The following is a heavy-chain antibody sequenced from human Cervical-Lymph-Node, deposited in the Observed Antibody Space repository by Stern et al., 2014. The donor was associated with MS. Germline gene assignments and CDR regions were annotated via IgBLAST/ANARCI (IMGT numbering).Heavy chain of an antibody. V-gene: IGHV5-51*03. J-gene: IGHJ4*02. Sequence: VQLVQSGAEVKKPGESLKISCEASGYLFDDYWIGWVRQMSGRGLELVAIIFPRDSNTRYSPSVQGQVTISADKSISTAYLQWRSLKPSDPPMYSCARSPATPSGYDRFDYWGQGALVTVSS. CDR3: ARSPATPSGYDRFDY. CDR2: IFPRDSNT. CDR1: GYLFDDYW. D-gene: IGHD5-12*01.